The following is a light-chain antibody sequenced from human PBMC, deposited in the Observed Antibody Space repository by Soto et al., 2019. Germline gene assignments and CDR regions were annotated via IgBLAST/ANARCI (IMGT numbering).Light chain of an antibody. J-gene: IGKJ1*01. Sequence: EIVLTQSPATLSLSPGERATLSCRARQSVSSYLAWYQQKPGQAPRLLIYDASNRATGIPARFSGSGSGTDFPLTTSSLEPEDFAVYYCQQRSNWPWMFGQGTKVEIK. CDR2: DAS. V-gene: IGKV3-11*01. CDR3: QQRSNWPWM. CDR1: QSVSSY.